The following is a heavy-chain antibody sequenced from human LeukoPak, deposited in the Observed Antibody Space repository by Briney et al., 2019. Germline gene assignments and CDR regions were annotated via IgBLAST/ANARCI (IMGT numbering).Heavy chain of an antibody. Sequence: PSETLSLTCAVYGGSFSGYYWSWIRQHPGKGLEWIGYIYYSGSTYYNPSLKSRVTISVDTSKNQFSLKLSSVTAADTAVYYCASVDGGSYYYYYGMDVWGQGTTVTVSS. CDR2: IYYSGST. CDR3: ASVDGGSYYYYYGMDV. V-gene: IGHV4-31*11. J-gene: IGHJ6*02. CDR1: GGSFSGYY. D-gene: IGHD4-23*01.